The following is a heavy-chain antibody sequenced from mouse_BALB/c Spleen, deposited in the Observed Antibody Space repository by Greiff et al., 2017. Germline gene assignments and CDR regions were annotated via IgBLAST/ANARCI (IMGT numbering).Heavy chain of an antibody. CDR3: ARDIGAMDY. D-gene: IGHD3-1*01. CDR1: GFTFTAYY. V-gene: IGHV7-3*02. Sequence: EVKLVESGGGLVQPGGSLRLSCATSGFTFTAYYMSWVRQPPGKALEWLGFIRNKANGYTTEYSASVKGRFTISRDNSQSILYLQMNTLRAEDSATYYCARDIGAMDYWGQGTSVTVSA. J-gene: IGHJ4*01. CDR2: IRNKANGYTT.